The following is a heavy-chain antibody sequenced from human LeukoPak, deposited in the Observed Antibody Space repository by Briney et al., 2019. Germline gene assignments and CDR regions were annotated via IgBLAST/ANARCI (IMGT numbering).Heavy chain of an antibody. CDR1: GFTFSSYG. Sequence: PGGALRLSCTASGFTFSSYGIHWVRQAPSKGLEWVAFILSDATKAYYVDSVRGRFTLSRDNSKNTVYLQMNSLRVEDTAVYHCVKDPIAAVGTRGFDYWGQGTLVAVSS. D-gene: IGHD6-13*01. CDR2: ILSDATKA. CDR3: VKDPIAAVGTRGFDY. J-gene: IGHJ4*02. V-gene: IGHV3-30*02.